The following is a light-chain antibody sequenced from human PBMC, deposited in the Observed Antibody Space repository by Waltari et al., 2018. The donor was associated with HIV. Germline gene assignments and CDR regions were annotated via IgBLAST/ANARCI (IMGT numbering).Light chain of an antibody. J-gene: IGKJ4*01. CDR2: WAS. CDR3: QQFYSPPPT. V-gene: IGKV4-1*01. Sequence: DIVMTQSPDSVAVSLGERATITCKSSQSLLYSSNNQNSLAWYQKILGQPPRLLMYWASTWQSGVPERFSGSGSGANFTLTISSLQAEDVAVYFCQQFYSPPPTVAGGTKVEIK. CDR1: QSLLYSSNNQNS.